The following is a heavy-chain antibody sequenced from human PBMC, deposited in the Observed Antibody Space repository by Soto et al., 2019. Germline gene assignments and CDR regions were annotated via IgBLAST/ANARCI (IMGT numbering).Heavy chain of an antibody. Sequence: GASVKVSCKASGYTLTTYSMHWVRQAPGQRLEWMGWMNPLNGDTKYSQRFQGRLTIIRDTSASTAYMELSSRRSEDTAIYYCARGNSGAFDIWGQGTMVTVSS. D-gene: IGHD6-19*01. CDR1: GYTLTTYS. J-gene: IGHJ3*02. V-gene: IGHV1-3*01. CDR2: MNPLNGDT. CDR3: ARGNSGAFDI.